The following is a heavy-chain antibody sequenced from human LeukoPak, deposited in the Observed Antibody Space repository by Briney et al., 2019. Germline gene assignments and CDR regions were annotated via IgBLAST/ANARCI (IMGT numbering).Heavy chain of an antibody. CDR1: GYSFIIYA. J-gene: IGHJ3*02. V-gene: IGHV1-18*01. D-gene: IGHD2-15*01. Sequence: ASVKVSCKTSGYSFIIYAISWVRQAPGQGLEWMGTISPYKGRTTYAQKFQGRVTLTTDTSTNTSYMEVRSLRSDDTAVYFCARDSSIVTVALGTPPPVTGAFDIWGQGTTVTVSS. CDR2: ISPYKGRT. CDR3: ARDSSIVTVALGTPPPVTGAFDI.